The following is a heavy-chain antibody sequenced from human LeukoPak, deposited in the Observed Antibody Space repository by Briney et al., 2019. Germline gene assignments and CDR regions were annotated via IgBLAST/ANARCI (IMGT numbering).Heavy chain of an antibody. CDR2: IKQDGSEK. CDR1: GFTFSSYW. CDR3: AMKAVPRPRLHDAFDF. J-gene: IGHJ3*01. D-gene: IGHD5-24*01. Sequence: GGSLRLSCAASGFTFSSYWMSWVRQAPGKGLEWVANIKQDGSEKYYVDSVKGRFTISRDNAKNSLYLQMNSLRADDTAVYYCAMKAVPRPRLHDAFDFWGQGTVVSVSS. V-gene: IGHV3-7*03.